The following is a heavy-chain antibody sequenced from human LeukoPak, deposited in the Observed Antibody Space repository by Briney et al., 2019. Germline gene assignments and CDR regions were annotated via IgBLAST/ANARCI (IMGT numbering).Heavy chain of an antibody. D-gene: IGHD4-23*01. Sequence: PSETLSLTCTVSGGSISSSSYYWGWIRQPPGKGLEWIGSIYYSGSTYYNPSLKSRVTISVDTSKNQFSLKLSSVTAADTAVYYCACLTLTQVMTTVVRPGSFHHWGQGTLVTVSS. CDR1: GGSISSSSYY. CDR2: IYYSGST. J-gene: IGHJ4*02. CDR3: ACLTLTQVMTTVVRPGSFHH. V-gene: IGHV4-39*01.